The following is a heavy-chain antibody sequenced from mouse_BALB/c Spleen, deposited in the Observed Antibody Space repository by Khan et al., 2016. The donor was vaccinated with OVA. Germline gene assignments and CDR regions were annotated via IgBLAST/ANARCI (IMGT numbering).Heavy chain of an antibody. CDR2: IRFKSNNYTT. CDR1: GFTFSNYW. J-gene: IGHJ4*01. Sequence: EVQLEESGGGLVQPGGSMKLSCVASGFTFSNYWMNWVRQSPDKGLEWVAEIRFKSNNYTTHYAESVKGRFTITRDDSKSSDYLQMNYVRAEDTYIYYHMKGIHYAMDYWGQGTSVTVSS. V-gene: IGHV6-6*02. CDR3: MKGIHYAMDY.